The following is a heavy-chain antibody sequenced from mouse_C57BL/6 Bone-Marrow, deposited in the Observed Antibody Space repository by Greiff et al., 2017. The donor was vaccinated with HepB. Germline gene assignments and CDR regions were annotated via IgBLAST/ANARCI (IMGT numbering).Heavy chain of an antibody. CDR2: ITPSSGYT. V-gene: IGHV1-7*01. CDR1: GYTFTSYW. D-gene: IGHD2-3*01. CDR3: ANDGYYSYWYFDV. J-gene: IGHJ1*03. Sequence: QVQLQQSGAELAKPGASVKLSCKASGYTFTSYWMHWVKQRPGQGLEWIGYITPSSGYTKYNQKFKDKATLTADKSSSTAYMQLSSLTYEDSAVYYCANDGYYSYWYFDVWGTGTTVTVSS.